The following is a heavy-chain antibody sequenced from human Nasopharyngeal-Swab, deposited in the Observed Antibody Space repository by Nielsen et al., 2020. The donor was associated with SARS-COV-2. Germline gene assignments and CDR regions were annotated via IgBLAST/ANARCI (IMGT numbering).Heavy chain of an antibody. V-gene: IGHV3-73*01. Sequence: GGSLRLSCAASGFIFSGSSMHWVRQASGKGLEWIGRIRSKANSYATVYAASVKGRFTISRDDSKNTAYLQMNSLKTEDTAVYYCTRAKDDSSGSLFDYWGQGNLATVSS. D-gene: IGHD3-22*01. CDR3: TRAKDDSSGSLFDY. CDR2: IRSKANSYAT. CDR1: GFIFSGSS. J-gene: IGHJ4*02.